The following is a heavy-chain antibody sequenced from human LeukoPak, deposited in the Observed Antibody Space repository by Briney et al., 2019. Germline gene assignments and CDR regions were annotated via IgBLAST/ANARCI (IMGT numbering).Heavy chain of an antibody. J-gene: IGHJ6*03. V-gene: IGHV1-18*01. CDR1: GYTFTSYG. CDR2: ISAYNGNT. Sequence: ASVKLSFTASGYTFTSYGFSWVRQAPGQGLEWMGWISAYNGNTNYAQKLQGRVTMTTDTSTSTAYMELRSLRSDDTAVYYCARGLSRSSHEYYFYYMDGWGKGSTVTVSS. CDR3: ARGLSRSSHEYYFYYMDG. D-gene: IGHD6-6*01.